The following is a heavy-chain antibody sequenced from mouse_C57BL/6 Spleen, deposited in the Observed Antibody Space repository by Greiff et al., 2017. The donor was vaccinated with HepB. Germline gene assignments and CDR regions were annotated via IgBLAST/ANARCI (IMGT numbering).Heavy chain of an antibody. V-gene: IGHV5-16*01. Sequence: EVQLVESEGGLVQPGSSMKLSCTASGFTFSDYYMAWVRQVPEKGLEWVANINYDGSSTYYLDSLKSRFIISRDNAKNILYLQMSSLKSEDTATYYCAREGDYGPYYFDYWGQGTTLTVSS. CDR1: GFTFSDYY. CDR3: AREGDYGPYYFDY. CDR2: INYDGSST. J-gene: IGHJ2*01. D-gene: IGHD1-1*01.